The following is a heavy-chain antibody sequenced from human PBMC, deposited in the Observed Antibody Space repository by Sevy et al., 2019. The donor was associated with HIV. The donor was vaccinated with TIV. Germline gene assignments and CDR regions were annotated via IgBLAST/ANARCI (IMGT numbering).Heavy chain of an antibody. CDR3: TTDSRKRGLFALLDY. D-gene: IGHD3-10*01. J-gene: IGHJ4*02. Sequence: GGSLRLSCAASGFTFSNAWMSWVRQAPGKGLEWVGRIKSKTDGGTTDYAEPVKGIFTISRDDSKRTLFLQRNSMKTNDTAIYYCTTDSRKRGLFALLDYWGQGPLVTV. CDR1: GFTFSNAW. V-gene: IGHV3-15*01. CDR2: IKSKTDGGTT.